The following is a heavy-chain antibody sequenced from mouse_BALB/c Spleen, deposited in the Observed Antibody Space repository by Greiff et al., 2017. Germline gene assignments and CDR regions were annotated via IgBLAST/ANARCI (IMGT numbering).Heavy chain of an antibody. D-gene: IGHD1-1*01. CDR3: ARHGYGSSPLYAMDY. Sequence: EVKLMESGGDLVKPGGSLKLSCAASGFTFSSYGMSWVRQTPDKRLEWVATISSGGSYTYSPDSVKGRFTISRDNAKNTLYLQMSSLKSEDPAMYYCARHGYGSSPLYAMDYWGQGTSVTVSS. CDR2: ISSGGSYT. V-gene: IGHV5-6*01. CDR1: GFTFSSYG. J-gene: IGHJ4*01.